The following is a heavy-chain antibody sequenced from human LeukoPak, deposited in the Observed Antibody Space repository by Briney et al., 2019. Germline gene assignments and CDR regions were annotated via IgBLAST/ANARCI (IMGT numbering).Heavy chain of an antibody. J-gene: IGHJ4*02. CDR2: INPNSGGT. D-gene: IGHD2-2*01. CDR1: GYTFTGYY. V-gene: IGHV1-2*02. Sequence: ASVKVSCKASGYTFTGYYMHWVRQAPGQGLEWMGWINPNSGGTNYAQKFQGRVTMTRDTAISTAYMELSRLRSDDTAVYYCARDLSLGVPAVTYYFDYWGQGTLVTVSS. CDR3: ARDLSLGVPAVTYYFDY.